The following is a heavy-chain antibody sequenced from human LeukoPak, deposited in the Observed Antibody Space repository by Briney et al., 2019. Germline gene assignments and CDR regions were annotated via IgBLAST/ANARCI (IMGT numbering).Heavy chain of an antibody. CDR1: GGSISSSSYY. Sequence: PSETLSLTCTVSGGSISSSSYYWGWVRQPPGKGLEWIGSIYSSGSTYYNPSLKSRVTISVDTSKNQFSLKQSSVTAADTAVYYCARENGYSGYDLRGVVGYWGQGTLVTVSS. J-gene: IGHJ4*02. CDR3: ARENGYSGYDLRGVVGY. V-gene: IGHV4-39*07. D-gene: IGHD5-12*01. CDR2: IYSSGST.